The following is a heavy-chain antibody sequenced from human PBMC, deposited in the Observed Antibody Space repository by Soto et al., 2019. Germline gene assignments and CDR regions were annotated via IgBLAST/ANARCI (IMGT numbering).Heavy chain of an antibody. Sequence: GASVKVACKASGYTFTSYDINWVRQATGQGLEWMGWMNPNSGNTGYAQKFQGRVTMTRNTSISTAYMELSSLRSEDTAVYYCAMKGYSSGWGDFDYWGQGTLVTVSS. D-gene: IGHD6-19*01. J-gene: IGHJ4*02. CDR2: MNPNSGNT. CDR3: AMKGYSSGWGDFDY. CDR1: GYTFTSYD. V-gene: IGHV1-8*01.